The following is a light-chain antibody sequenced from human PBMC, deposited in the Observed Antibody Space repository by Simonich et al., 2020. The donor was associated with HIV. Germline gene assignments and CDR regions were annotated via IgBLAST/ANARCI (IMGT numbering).Light chain of an antibody. CDR2: GAS. Sequence: EIVMTQSPATLSASPGERATLSCRASQSVSSNLAWYQQKPGQAPRLLIYGASTRATGIPARFSGSGSGTEFTLTISGMQSEDFVVYYCQQYNNWLYTFGQGTKLEIK. CDR3: QQYNNWLYT. CDR1: QSVSSN. V-gene: IGKV3-15*01. J-gene: IGKJ2*01.